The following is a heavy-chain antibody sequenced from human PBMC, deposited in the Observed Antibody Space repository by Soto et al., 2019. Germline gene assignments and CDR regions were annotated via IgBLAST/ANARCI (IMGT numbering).Heavy chain of an antibody. CDR2: IIPIFGTA. D-gene: IGHD6-19*01. Sequence: QVQLVQSGAEVKKPGSSVKVSCKASGGTFSSYAISWVRQAPGQGLEWMGGIIPIFGTANYAQKFQGRVTITADESTSTAYMELSSLRSEDTAVYYCARRSYTAVAADFDYWGQGTLVTVSS. V-gene: IGHV1-69*01. CDR1: GGTFSSYA. CDR3: ARRSYTAVAADFDY. J-gene: IGHJ4*02.